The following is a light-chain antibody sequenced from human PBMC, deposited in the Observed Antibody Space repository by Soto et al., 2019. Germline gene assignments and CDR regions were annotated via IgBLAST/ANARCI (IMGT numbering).Light chain of an antibody. V-gene: IGKV1-5*03. CDR1: HSISDW. CDR3: QQYDTYWT. CDR2: KAS. Sequence: RMNQSASTVSASIGDRVGRAVRASHSISDWLAWHQQKPGKAPKLLIYKASSLEIGVPSRFSGSGFGTEFTLTISSLQPDDFATYYSQQYDTYWTFGQGTKVDIK. J-gene: IGKJ1*01.